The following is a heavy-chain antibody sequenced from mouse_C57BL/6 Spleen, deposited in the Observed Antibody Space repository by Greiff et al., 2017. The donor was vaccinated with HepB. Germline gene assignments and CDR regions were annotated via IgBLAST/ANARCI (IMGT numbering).Heavy chain of an antibody. CDR1: GFSLTSYG. Sequence: QVQLKESGPGLVAPSQSLSITCTVSGFSLTSYGVDWVRQSPGKGLEWLGVIWGVGSTNYNSALKSRLSISKDNSKSQVFLKMNSLQTDDTAMYYCASYYDYGYYAMDYWGQGTSVTVSS. D-gene: IGHD2-4*01. CDR2: IWGVGST. V-gene: IGHV2-6*01. J-gene: IGHJ4*01. CDR3: ASYYDYGYYAMDY.